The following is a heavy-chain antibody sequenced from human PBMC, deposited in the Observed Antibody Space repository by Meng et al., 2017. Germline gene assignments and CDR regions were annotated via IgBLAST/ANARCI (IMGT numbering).Heavy chain of an antibody. CDR2: IIPIFGTA. CDR1: GGTFSSYA. D-gene: IGHD2-15*01. V-gene: IGHV1-69*13. J-gene: IGHJ6*02. Sequence: SVKVSCKASGGTFSSYAISWVRQAPGQGLEWMGGIIPIFGTANYAQKFQGRVTITADESTSTAYMELSSLRSEDTAVYYCARSSPPPVDIVVVVAATLLYYGMDVWGQGITVTVSS. CDR3: ARSSPPPVDIVVVVAATLLYYGMDV.